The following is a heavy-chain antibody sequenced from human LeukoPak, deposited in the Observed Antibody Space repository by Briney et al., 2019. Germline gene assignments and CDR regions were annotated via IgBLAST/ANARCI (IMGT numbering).Heavy chain of an antibody. CDR1: GFTVSSNY. CDR3: ARLKVVPAAMDHWFDP. V-gene: IGHV3-66*01. J-gene: IGHJ5*02. Sequence: GGSLRLSCAASGFTVSSNYMSWVRQAPGKGLEWVSVIYSGGSTYYADSVKGRFTISRDNSKNTLYLQMNSLRAEDTAVYYCARLKVVPAAMDHWFDPWGQGTLVTVSS. CDR2: IYSGGST. D-gene: IGHD2-2*01.